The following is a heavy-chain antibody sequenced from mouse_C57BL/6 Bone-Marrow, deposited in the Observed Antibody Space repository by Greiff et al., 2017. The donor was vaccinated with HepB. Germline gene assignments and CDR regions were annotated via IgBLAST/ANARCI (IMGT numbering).Heavy chain of an antibody. J-gene: IGHJ3*01. CDR3: ARWAWFAY. Sequence: VQLQQSGAELARPGASVKLSCKASGYTFTSYGISWVKQRTGQGLEWIGEIYPRSGNTYYNEKFKGKVTLTADKSSSTAYMELRSLTSEDSAVYFCARWAWFAYWGQGTLVTVSA. V-gene: IGHV1-81*01. CDR1: GYTFTSYG. CDR2: IYPRSGNT.